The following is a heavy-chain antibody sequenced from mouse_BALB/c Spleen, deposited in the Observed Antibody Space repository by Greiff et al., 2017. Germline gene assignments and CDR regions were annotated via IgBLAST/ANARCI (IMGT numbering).Heavy chain of an antibody. D-gene: IGHD2-1*01. Sequence: EVQVVESGGGLVKPGGSRKLSCAASGFTFSSFGMHWVRQAPEKGLEWVAYISSGSSTIYYADTVKGRFTISRDNPKNTLFLQMTSLRSEDTAMYYCARAGYGNGYYAMDYWGQGTSVTVSS. CDR1: GFTFSSFG. CDR3: ARAGYGNGYYAMDY. V-gene: IGHV5-17*02. J-gene: IGHJ4*01. CDR2: ISSGSSTI.